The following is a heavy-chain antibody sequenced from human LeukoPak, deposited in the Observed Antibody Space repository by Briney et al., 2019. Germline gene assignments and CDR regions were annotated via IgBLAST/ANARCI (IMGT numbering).Heavy chain of an antibody. J-gene: IGHJ4*02. CDR3: RDAKKYRDYYYEY. CDR2: ISSDGSNK. CDR1: RVTFNTFG. Sequence: GGSLRLSCAASRVTFNTFGMHWVRQAPGKGLEWEAVISSDGSNKYYADSVKGRFTISRDNSKDTLYMQMSSLAIEDTAVYYCRDAKKYRDYYYEYRGQRALVTVCS. V-gene: IGHV3-30*03. D-gene: IGHD3-3*01.